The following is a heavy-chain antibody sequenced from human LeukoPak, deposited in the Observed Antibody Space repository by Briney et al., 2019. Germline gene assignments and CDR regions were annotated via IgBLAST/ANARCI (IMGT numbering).Heavy chain of an antibody. CDR2: INPSGGST. J-gene: IGHJ6*02. CDR1: GYTFTSYF. V-gene: IGHV1-46*01. CDR3: ARDPYDSSGSYLGRNGMDV. Sequence: ASVKVSCKASGYTFTSYFMHWVRQAPGQGLEWMGIINPSGGSTSYAQKFQGRVTMTRDTSTSTVYMELSSLRSEDTAVYYCARDPYDSSGSYLGRNGMDVWGQGTTVTVSS. D-gene: IGHD3-22*01.